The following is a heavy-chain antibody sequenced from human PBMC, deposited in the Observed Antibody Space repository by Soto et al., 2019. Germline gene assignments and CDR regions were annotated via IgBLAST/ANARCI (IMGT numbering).Heavy chain of an antibody. CDR3: STSSPVRDILTGYGLDF. J-gene: IGHJ4*02. CDR2: IIPILGIV. CDR1: GGTFTSYT. Sequence: QDQLVQSGAEVKKPGSSVKVSCKASGGTFTSYTINWVRQAPGQGLEWMGRIIPILGIVNYAQRFQGRVTITADKSTGTAYMQLSSLTSEDTAVYYCSTSSPVRDILTGYGLDFWGLGTLITVSS. D-gene: IGHD3-9*01. V-gene: IGHV1-69*02.